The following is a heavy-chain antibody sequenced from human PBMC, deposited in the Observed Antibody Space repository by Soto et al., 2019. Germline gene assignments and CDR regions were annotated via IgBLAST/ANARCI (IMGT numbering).Heavy chain of an antibody. CDR1: GFTYSSYA. V-gene: IGHV3-23*01. D-gene: IGHD4-17*01. CDR3: AKQVCGTVTSGAKCYFDV. Sequence: EVQLLESGGGLVQPGGSLRLSCATSGFTYSSYAMSWVRQAPGKGLEWVSCISGGGDATFYADSVKGRVTISRDNSKNTLYLQMNRLRAEDTALYCWAKQVCGTVTSGAKCYFDVWGRGTLVTVSS. CDR2: ISGGGDAT. J-gene: IGHJ2*01.